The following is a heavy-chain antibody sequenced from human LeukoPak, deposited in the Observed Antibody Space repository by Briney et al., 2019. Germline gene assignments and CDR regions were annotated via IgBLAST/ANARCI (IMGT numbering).Heavy chain of an antibody. J-gene: IGHJ6*01. V-gene: IGHV1-2*02. D-gene: IGHD2-2*01. Sequence: GASVNVSCQASRYTLPGYYLHWVRQAPAKGLEGMGWNNHNSGGTNYLQQLQGRVTMTSDTAISTAYMELSRLRSDDTAVYYCARSLGDIVVVPAADYYYYYGMDVWGKGPRSPTAQ. CDR3: ARSLGDIVVVPAADYYYYYGMDV. CDR1: RYTLPGYY. CDR2: NNHNSGGT.